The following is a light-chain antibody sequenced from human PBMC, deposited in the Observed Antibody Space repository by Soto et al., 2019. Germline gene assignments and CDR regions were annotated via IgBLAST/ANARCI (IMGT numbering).Light chain of an antibody. Sequence: QSALTQPASVSGSPGQSITISCTGTSSDVGDYNYVSWYQYHPGKAPKLMIYEVSNRPSGVSNRFSGSKSGKTASLTISGLQAEDEADYYCSSYTSSSTLYVFGTGTKATVL. V-gene: IGLV2-14*01. J-gene: IGLJ1*01. CDR2: EVS. CDR1: SSDVGDYNY. CDR3: SSYTSSSTLYV.